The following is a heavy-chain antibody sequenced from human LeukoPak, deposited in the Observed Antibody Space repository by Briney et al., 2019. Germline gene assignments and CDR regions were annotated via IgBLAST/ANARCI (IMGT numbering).Heavy chain of an antibody. CDR1: GAAFTKYG. V-gene: IGHV3-23*01. CDR2: ISRSGDVT. CDR3: ATEGFYY. Sequence: GGSLRLSCAASGAAFTKYGMKWVRQAAGAGLEYISGISRSGDVTHYADSAKGRFTISRDNVQNTLYLQMNSLRADDTALYYCATEGFYYWGPGTQVTVSS. J-gene: IGHJ4*02.